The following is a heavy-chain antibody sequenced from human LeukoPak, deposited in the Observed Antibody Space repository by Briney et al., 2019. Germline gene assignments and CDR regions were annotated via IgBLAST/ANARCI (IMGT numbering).Heavy chain of an antibody. CDR2: IYGGGGT. J-gene: IGHJ4*02. V-gene: IGHV3-53*01. CDR3: ARYYSSGWFDY. D-gene: IGHD6-19*01. Sequence: PGGSLRLSCAASGFTVSNNYMTWVRKAPGKGLEWVSLIYGGGGTYYADSVKGRFTISRDDSKNTLYLQMNSLRAEDTAVYYCARYYSSGWFDYWGQGTLVTVSS. CDR1: GFTVSNNY.